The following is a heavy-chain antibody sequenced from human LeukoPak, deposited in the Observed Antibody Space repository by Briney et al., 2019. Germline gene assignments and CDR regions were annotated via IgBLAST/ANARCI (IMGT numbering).Heavy chain of an antibody. J-gene: IGHJ5*02. V-gene: IGHV4-61*01. CDR1: GGSISSGSYY. CDR3: ARSSRYYPVTWFDP. Sequence: PSETLSLTCTVSGGSISSGSYYWSWIRQPPGKGLEWIGYIYYSGSTNYNPSLKSRVTISVDTSKNQFSLKLSSVTAADTAVYYCARSSRYYPVTWFDPWGQGTLVTVSS. CDR2: IYYSGST. D-gene: IGHD2-8*01.